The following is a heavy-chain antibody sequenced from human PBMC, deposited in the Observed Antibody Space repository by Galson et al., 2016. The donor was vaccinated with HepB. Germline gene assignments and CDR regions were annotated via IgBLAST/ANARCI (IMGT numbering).Heavy chain of an antibody. CDR1: GFTFSNAW. J-gene: IGHJ4*02. CDR2: IKSKTDGGTT. Sequence: SLRLSCAASGFTFSNAWMTWVRQAPGKGLEWVGRIKSKTDGGTTDYAAPVKGRFAISRDDSKNTLYLQMNSLKTEDTAVYYCSTVGRWKQLDYWGQGTLVTVSS. V-gene: IGHV3-15*01. CDR3: STVGRWKQLDY. D-gene: IGHD2-15*01.